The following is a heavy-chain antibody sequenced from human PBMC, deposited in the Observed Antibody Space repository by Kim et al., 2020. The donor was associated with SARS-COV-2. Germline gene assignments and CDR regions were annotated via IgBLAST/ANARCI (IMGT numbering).Heavy chain of an antibody. J-gene: IGHJ4*02. CDR3: AIVASKLRFFKFEY. D-gene: IGHD3-3*01. V-gene: IGHV3-23*01. Sequence: AGSVKGRFTISRDNSKNTLYLQLNSLRAEDTAVYYCAIVASKLRFFKFEYWCQGTLVTVSP.